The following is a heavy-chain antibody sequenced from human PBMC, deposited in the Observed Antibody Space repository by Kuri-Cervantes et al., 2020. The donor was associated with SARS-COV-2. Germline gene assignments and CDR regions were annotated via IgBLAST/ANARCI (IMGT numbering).Heavy chain of an antibody. J-gene: IGHJ4*02. CDR2: ISAYNGNT. Sequence: ASVKVSCKASGYTFTSYGISWVRQAPGQGLEWMGWISAYNGNTNYAQKLQGRVTMTTDTSTSTAYMELRSLRSDDTAVYYCASWGWDMTTVTWVDYWGQGTLVTVSS. CDR3: ASWGWDMTTVTWVDY. V-gene: IGHV1-18*01. CDR1: GYTFTSYG. D-gene: IGHD4-17*01.